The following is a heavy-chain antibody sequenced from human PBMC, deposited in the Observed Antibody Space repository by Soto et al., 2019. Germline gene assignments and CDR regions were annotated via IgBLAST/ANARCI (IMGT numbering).Heavy chain of an antibody. J-gene: IGHJ4*02. V-gene: IGHV4-34*01. CDR1: GGSFSDYS. CDR2: INESGST. Sequence: SETLSLTCAVYGGSFSDYSWTWIRQPPGKGLEWIGEINESGSTNYTPSLERRVTISRDTSNNRFSLKLGAVTAADTAVYYCARGSHTLHSYDRSGFYHYVDYWGQGSLVTVSS. D-gene: IGHD3-22*01. CDR3: ARGSHTLHSYDRSGFYHYVDY.